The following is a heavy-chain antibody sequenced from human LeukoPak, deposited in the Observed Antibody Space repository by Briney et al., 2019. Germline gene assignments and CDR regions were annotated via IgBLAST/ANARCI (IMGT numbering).Heavy chain of an antibody. CDR3: ARRYDSSGYPFDY. V-gene: IGHV3-21*01. Sequence: GGSLRLSCAASGFTFSSYSINWVRQAPGKGLEWVSSISSSSSYIYYADSVKGRLTISRDNAKKSLYLQMNSLRAEDTAFYYCARRYDSSGYPFDYWGQGTLVTVSS. D-gene: IGHD3-22*01. CDR2: ISSSSSYI. J-gene: IGHJ4*02. CDR1: GFTFSSYS.